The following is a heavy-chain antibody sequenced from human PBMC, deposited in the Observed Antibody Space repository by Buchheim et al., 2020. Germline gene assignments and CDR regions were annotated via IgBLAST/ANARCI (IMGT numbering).Heavy chain of an antibody. Sequence: QVQLVQSGAEVKKPGASVKVSCKASGYTFTSYYMHWVRQAPGQGLEWMGIINPSGGSTSYAQKFQGRVTMTRDTSTRTGYMELSSLGSEDTAVYYCARRGADSSSWPLGGMDVWGQGTT. V-gene: IGHV1-46*01. J-gene: IGHJ6*02. CDR3: ARRGADSSSWPLGGMDV. CDR1: GYTFTSYY. D-gene: IGHD6-13*01. CDR2: INPSGGST.